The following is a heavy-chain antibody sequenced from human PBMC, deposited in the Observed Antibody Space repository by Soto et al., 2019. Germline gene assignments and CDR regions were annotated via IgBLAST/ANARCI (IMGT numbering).Heavy chain of an antibody. CDR2: INHSGST. D-gene: IGHD3-16*01. V-gene: IGHV4-34*01. J-gene: IGHJ6*02. CDR1: GGSFSGYY. Sequence: TLSLTCAVYGGSFSGYYWSWIRQPPGKGLEWIGEINHSGSTNYNPSLKSRVTISVDTSKNQFSLKLSSVTAADTAVYYCARGPLWRLGGYYYYGMDVWGQGTPVTVSS. CDR3: ARGPLWRLGGYYYYGMDV.